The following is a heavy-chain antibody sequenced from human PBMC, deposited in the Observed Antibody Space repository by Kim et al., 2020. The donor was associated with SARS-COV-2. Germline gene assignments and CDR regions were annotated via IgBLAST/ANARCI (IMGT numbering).Heavy chain of an antibody. Sequence: SDTLSLTCTVSGGSISSYYWSWIRQPPGKGLEWIGYIYYSGSTNYNPSLKSRVTISVDTSKNQFSLKLSSVTAANTAVYYWALAVAGTFDYWGQGTLVPV. CDR3: ALAVAGTFDY. CDR2: IYYSGST. J-gene: IGHJ4*02. CDR1: GGSISSYY. D-gene: IGHD6-19*01. V-gene: IGHV4-59*08.